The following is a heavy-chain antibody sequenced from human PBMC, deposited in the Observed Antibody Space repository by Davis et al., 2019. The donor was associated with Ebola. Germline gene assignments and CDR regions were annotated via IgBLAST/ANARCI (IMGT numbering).Heavy chain of an antibody. Sequence: GGSLRLSCAASGFTVSSNYMSWVRKAPGKGLEWVSVIYSGGSTYYADSVKGRFTISRDNSKNTLYLQMNSLRAEDTAVYYCSIATRDTAMVFYYYYGMDVWGKGTTVTVSS. D-gene: IGHD5-18*01. J-gene: IGHJ6*04. CDR3: SIATRDTAMVFYYYYGMDV. V-gene: IGHV3-53*01. CDR1: GFTVSSNY. CDR2: IYSGGST.